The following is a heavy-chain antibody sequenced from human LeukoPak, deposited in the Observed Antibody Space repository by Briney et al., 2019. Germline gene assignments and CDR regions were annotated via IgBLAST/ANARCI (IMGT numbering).Heavy chain of an antibody. CDR1: GXTFSNYE. V-gene: IGHV3-48*03. CDR2: ISDHGKSR. J-gene: IGHJ4*02. D-gene: IGHD6-13*01. Sequence: GSLRLSCAASGXTFSNYEMNWVRQTPGKGLEWVSYISDHGKSRNYVDSVKGRFTISRDNAKNSLYLQMSSLRVEDTAVYFCARARIAAPLLDYWGQGTLVTVSS. CDR3: ARARIAAPLLDY.